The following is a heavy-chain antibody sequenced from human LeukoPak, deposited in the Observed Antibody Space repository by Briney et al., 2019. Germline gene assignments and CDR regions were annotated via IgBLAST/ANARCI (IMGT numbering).Heavy chain of an antibody. J-gene: IGHJ4*02. Sequence: ASVKVSCKASGYTFTSYDINWVRQATGQGLEWMGGMNHNNGNTGYAQKFQGRVTITRNTSISTAYMELSSLRSEDTAVYYCARGRYYYGSGSYQYPYYFDYWGQGTLVTVSS. CDR2: MNHNNGNT. CDR3: ARGRYYYGSGSYQYPYYFDY. D-gene: IGHD3-10*01. CDR1: GYTFTSYD. V-gene: IGHV1-8*03.